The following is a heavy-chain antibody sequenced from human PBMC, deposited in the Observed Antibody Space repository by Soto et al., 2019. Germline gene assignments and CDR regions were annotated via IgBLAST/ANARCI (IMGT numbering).Heavy chain of an antibody. D-gene: IGHD6-19*01. CDR1: GGTFSSYA. V-gene: IGHV1-18*01. CDR3: GWGSGFWFDP. CDR2: ISAYNGTA. J-gene: IGHJ5*02. Sequence: ASVKVSCKASGGTFSSYAISWVRQAPGQGLEWVGGISAYNGTANYAQKLQGRVTMTTDASTSTAYMELRSLRSDDTAVYYCGWGSGFWFDPWGQGTLVTVSS.